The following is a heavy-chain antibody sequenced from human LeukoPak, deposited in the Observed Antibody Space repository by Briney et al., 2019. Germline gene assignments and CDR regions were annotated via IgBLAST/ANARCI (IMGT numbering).Heavy chain of an antibody. V-gene: IGHV4-59*11. CDR3: ARGVYIAAAQYGY. J-gene: IGHJ4*02. CDR2: IYYSGTT. D-gene: IGHD6-13*01. Sequence: TSETLSLTCTVSGGSLSSHYWSWIRQPPGKGLGWIGYIYYSGTTNYNPSLKSRVTISVDTSKNQFSLKLSSVTAADTAVYYCARGVYIAAAQYGYWGQGTLVTVSS. CDR1: GGSLSSHY.